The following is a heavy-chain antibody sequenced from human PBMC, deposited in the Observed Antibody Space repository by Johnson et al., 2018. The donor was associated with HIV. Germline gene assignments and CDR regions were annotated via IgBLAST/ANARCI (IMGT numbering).Heavy chain of an antibody. Sequence: QVQLMESEGGVVQPGRSLRLSCAASGFTFSSYAMHWVRQAPGKGLEWVAVISYDGSNKYYADSVKGRFTISRDNSKNTLYLQMNSLRAEDTAVYYCARDGLEVDAFDVWGQGTGITVSS. D-gene: IGHD3-3*01. CDR2: ISYDGSNK. CDR1: GFTFSSYA. V-gene: IGHV3-30-3*01. CDR3: ARDGLEVDAFDV. J-gene: IGHJ3*01.